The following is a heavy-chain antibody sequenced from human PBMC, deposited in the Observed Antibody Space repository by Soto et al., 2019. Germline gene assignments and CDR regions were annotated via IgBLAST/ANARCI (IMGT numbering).Heavy chain of an antibody. Sequence: SRTLSLTCAISGDSVSSNSAAWNWIRQSPSRGLEWLGRTYYRSKWYNDYAVSVKSRITINPDTSKNQFSLQLNSVTPEDTAVYYCARGVSGSRWVLDGMDVWGQGTTVTVSS. CDR3: ARGVSGSRWVLDGMDV. V-gene: IGHV6-1*01. J-gene: IGHJ6*02. CDR1: GDSVSSNSAA. CDR2: TYYRSKWYN. D-gene: IGHD6-13*01.